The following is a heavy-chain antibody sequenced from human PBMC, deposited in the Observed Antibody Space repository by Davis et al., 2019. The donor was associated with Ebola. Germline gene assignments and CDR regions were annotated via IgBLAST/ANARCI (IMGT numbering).Heavy chain of an antibody. CDR1: GFTFSSNA. CDR3: AKGFVRGTIDY. D-gene: IGHD3-10*01. V-gene: IGHV3-23*01. Sequence: GESLKISCATSGFTFSSNAMSWVRQAPGKGLEWVASISGSGGSTYYGDSVKGRFTFSRDNSKNTLYLQMNSLRAEDTAVYYYAKGFVRGTIDYWGQGTLVTVSS. CDR2: ISGSGGST. J-gene: IGHJ4*02.